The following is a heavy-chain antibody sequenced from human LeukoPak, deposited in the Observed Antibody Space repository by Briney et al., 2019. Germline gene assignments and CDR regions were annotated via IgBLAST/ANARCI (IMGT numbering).Heavy chain of an antibody. CDR2: ISSSSSYI. CDR1: GFTFS. CDR3: ARLHVLRFLEWLGKGAFDI. V-gene: IGHV3-21*01. J-gene: IGHJ4*02. Sequence: PGGSLRLSCAASGFTFSMSWVRQAPGKGLEWVSSISSSSSYIYYADSVKGRFTISRDNAKNSLYLQMNSLRAEDTAVYYCARLHVLRFLEWLGKGAFDIWGQGTLVTVSS. D-gene: IGHD3-3*01.